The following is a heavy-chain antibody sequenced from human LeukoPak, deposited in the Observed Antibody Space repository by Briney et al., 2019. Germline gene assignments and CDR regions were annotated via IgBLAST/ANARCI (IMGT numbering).Heavy chain of an antibody. CDR3: AKATGRWLQSYYYYGMDV. Sequence: AGGSLRLSCAAFGFTFDDYAIHWVRQAPGKGLEWVSLISGDGVSTYYADSVKGRFTISRDNSKNSLYLQMNSLRTEDTALYYCAKATGRWLQSYYYYGMDVWGQRTTVTLSS. D-gene: IGHD5-24*01. CDR2: ISGDGVST. V-gene: IGHV3-43*02. J-gene: IGHJ6*02. CDR1: GFTFDDYA.